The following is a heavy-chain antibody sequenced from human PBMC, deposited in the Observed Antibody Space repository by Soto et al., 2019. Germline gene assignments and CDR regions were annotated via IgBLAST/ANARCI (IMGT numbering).Heavy chain of an antibody. D-gene: IGHD5-12*01. CDR2: ISYDGSNK. CDR1: GFNFRSYA. CDR3: ARGVRDGYNFVFDY. V-gene: IGHV3-30-3*01. Sequence: GGSQRLSSTSSGFNFRSYAMHWVRQAPGKGLEWVAVISYDGSNKYYADSVKGRFTISRDNSKNTLYLQMNSLRSEDTAVYYCARGVRDGYNFVFDYWGLGTLVTVSS. J-gene: IGHJ4*02.